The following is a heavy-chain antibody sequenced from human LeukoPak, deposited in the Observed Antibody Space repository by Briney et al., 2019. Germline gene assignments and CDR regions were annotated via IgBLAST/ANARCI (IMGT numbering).Heavy chain of an antibody. D-gene: IGHD2-21*01. V-gene: IGHV3-9*01. J-gene: IGHJ4*02. CDR1: GFTLDDYA. Sequence: GGSLRLSCAASGFTLDDYAMHWVRHAPGKGLEWVSGISWNSGSIGYADSVKGRFTISRDNAKNSLYLQMNSLRAEDTALYYCAKGVGVGDDLFYWGQGTLVTVSS. CDR3: AKGVGVGDDLFY. CDR2: ISWNSGSI.